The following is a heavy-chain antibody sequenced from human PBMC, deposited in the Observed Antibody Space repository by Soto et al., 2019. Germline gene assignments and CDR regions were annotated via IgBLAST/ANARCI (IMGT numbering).Heavy chain of an antibody. CDR1: GYTFTSYG. CDR3: ARHYSSGSRNWFDP. V-gene: IGHV1-18*01. J-gene: IGHJ5*02. D-gene: IGHD6-19*01. CDR2: ISAYNGNT. Sequence: APVKVSCKASGYTFTSYGISWVRQALGQGLEWMGWISAYNGNTNYAQKLQGRVTMTTDTSTSTAYMELSSVTAADTAVFYCARHYSSGSRNWFDPWGQGTLVTVSS.